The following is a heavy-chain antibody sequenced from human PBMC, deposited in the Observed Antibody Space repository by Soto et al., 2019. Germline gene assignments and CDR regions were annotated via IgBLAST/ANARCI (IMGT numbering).Heavy chain of an antibody. J-gene: IGHJ4*02. Sequence: SETLSLTCTVSGGSISSGGYYWSWIRQHPGKGLEWIGYIYYSGSTYYNPSLKSRVTISVDTSKNQFSLKLSSVTAADTAVYYCARAPKVYDSSGSFDYWGQGTLVTVSS. CDR3: ARAPKVYDSSGSFDY. D-gene: IGHD3-22*01. CDR2: IYYSGST. V-gene: IGHV4-31*03. CDR1: GGSISSGGYY.